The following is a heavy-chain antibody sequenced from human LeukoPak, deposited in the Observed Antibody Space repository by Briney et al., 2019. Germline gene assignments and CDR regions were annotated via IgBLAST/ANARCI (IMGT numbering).Heavy chain of an antibody. D-gene: IGHD3-3*01. CDR3: ARDQYDTWSRRGNFDS. CDR2: IKLDGSEK. V-gene: IGHV3-7*03. Sequence: GSLRLSCEASGFTFGKYWMSWVRQAPGKGLEWVANIKLDGSEKNYVDSVKGRFTISRDNTKNSLYLQMNSLRVEDTAVFYCARDQYDTWSRRGNFDSWGQGTLVIVSS. J-gene: IGHJ4*02. CDR1: GFTFGKYW.